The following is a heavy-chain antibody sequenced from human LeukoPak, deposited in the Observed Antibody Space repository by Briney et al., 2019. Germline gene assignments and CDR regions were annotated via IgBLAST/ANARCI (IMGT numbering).Heavy chain of an antibody. D-gene: IGHD6-19*01. V-gene: IGHV1-24*01. Sequence: GASVKVSCTVSGYTLTELSMHWVRQAPGKGLEWMGGFDPEGGETIYAQKFQGRVTMTEDTSTDTAYMELSSLRSEDTAVYYCATGVAGWMDYWGQGTLVTVSS. CDR1: GYTLTELS. CDR2: FDPEGGET. J-gene: IGHJ4*02. CDR3: ATGVAGWMDY.